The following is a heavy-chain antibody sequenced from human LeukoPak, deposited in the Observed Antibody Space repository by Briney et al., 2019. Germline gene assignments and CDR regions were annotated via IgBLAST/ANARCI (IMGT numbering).Heavy chain of an antibody. CDR1: GFTFSSYA. CDR2: ISSSGGST. D-gene: IGHD2-2*02. J-gene: IGHJ3*02. CDR3: AILGSLIVVVPAAIPQGAFDI. V-gene: IGHV3-23*01. Sequence: GGSLRLSCAASGFTFSSYAMSWVRQAPGEGLEWVSAISSSGGSTYYADSVKGRFTISRDNSKNTLYLQMNSLRAEDTAVYYCAILGSLIVVVPAAIPQGAFDIWGQGTMVTVSS.